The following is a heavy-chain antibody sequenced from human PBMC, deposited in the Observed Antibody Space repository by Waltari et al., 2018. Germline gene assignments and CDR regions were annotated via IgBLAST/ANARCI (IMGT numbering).Heavy chain of an antibody. V-gene: IGHV4-59*08. J-gene: IGHJ4*02. CDR1: GGSISSYY. D-gene: IGHD6-6*01. CDR2: IYYSGST. Sequence: QVQLQESGPGLVKPSETLSLTCTVSGGSISSYYWSWIRQPPGKGLEWIGYIYYSGSTNYNPSLKSRVTISVDTSKNQFSLKLSSVTAADTAVYYCARRRIAALTFDYWGQGTLVTVSS. CDR3: ARRRIAALTFDY.